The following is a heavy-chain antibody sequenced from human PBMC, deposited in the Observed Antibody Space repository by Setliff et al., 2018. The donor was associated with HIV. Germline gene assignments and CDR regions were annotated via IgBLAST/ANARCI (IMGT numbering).Heavy chain of an antibody. CDR2: VLSGRDT. D-gene: IGHD5-18*01. CDR1: GDSITSGSYY. J-gene: IGHJ4*02. Sequence: KPSETLSLTCTVSGDSITSGSYYWGWIRQSPGKGLEWIGNVLSGRDTYYNPSLKSRVTVSVDTSKNQFSLKLRSVTAAGTAVYYCGRLSDTAMASFDSWGQGTLVTVSS. CDR3: GRLSDTAMASFDS. V-gene: IGHV4-39*01.